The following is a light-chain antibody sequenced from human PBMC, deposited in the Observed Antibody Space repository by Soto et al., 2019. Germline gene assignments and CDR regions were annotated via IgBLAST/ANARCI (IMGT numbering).Light chain of an antibody. CDR3: QQANNFPLT. Sequence: DIQITQSPSSVSASVGDTVSITCRASRVIGDWLAWYQHKPGKVPKLLIYGASTLQSGVPSRFSGSGVGTEFTLTISNLQPEDFATYSCQQANNFPLTFGGGTKVEIK. V-gene: IGKV1-12*01. J-gene: IGKJ4*01. CDR1: RVIGDW. CDR2: GAS.